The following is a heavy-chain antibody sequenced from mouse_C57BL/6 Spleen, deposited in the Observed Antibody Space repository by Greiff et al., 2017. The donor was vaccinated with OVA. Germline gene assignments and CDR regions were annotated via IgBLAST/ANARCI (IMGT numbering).Heavy chain of an antibody. CDR2: IYPNNGGN. J-gene: IGHJ4*01. CDR1: GYTFTDYY. Sequence: EVQLQESGPELVKPGASVKMSCKASGYTFTDYYMHWVKKSHGKSLEWIGYIYPNNGGNGYNQKFKGKATLTVDKSSSTAYMELRSLTSDDSAVYYCAREGDGNYGGLYAMDYWGQGTSVTVSS. D-gene: IGHD2-1*01. V-gene: IGHV1-34*01. CDR3: AREGDGNYGGLYAMDY.